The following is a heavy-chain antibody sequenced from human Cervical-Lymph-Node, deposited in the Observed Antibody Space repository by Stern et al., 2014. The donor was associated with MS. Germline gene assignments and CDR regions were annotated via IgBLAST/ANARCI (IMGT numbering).Heavy chain of an antibody. D-gene: IGHD4-17*01. J-gene: IGHJ4*02. CDR2: IYYSGST. Sequence: QVQLQESGPGLVKPSETLSLTYTVSGGSISSYYWSWIRQPPGKGLEWIGYIYYSGSTNYNPSLKSRVTISVDTSKNQFSLKLSSVTAADTAVYYCARYDYGDYVLFDYWGQGTLVTVSS. CDR3: ARYDYGDYVLFDY. CDR1: GGSISSYY. V-gene: IGHV4-59*01.